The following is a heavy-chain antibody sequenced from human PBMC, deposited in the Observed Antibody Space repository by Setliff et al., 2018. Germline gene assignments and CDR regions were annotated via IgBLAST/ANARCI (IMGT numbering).Heavy chain of an antibody. CDR1: GGSFSNYA. V-gene: IGHV1-69*13. CDR2: IIPIYGST. Sequence: SVKVSCKASGGSFSNYAIIWVRQAPGQGPEWMGGIIPIYGSTNNAEKFQGRVTFSADESMSTVYMELSSLRSEDTAVYYCALEEYTSRWTKRFDPWGQGTLVTVSS. CDR3: ALEEYTSRWTKRFDP. J-gene: IGHJ5*02. D-gene: IGHD6-13*01.